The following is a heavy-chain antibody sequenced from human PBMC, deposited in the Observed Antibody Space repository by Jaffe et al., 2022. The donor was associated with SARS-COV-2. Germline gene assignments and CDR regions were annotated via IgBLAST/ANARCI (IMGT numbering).Heavy chain of an antibody. J-gene: IGHJ6*02. CDR3: AKGVFVVPAAMGGMDV. CDR1: GFRFSNYA. Sequence: EVQLLESGGGLVQPGGSLRLSCAASGFRFSNYAMNWVRQAPGKGLEWVSGISGSGGTTNYADSVKGRFTISRDNSKDTLYLQMTSLRAEDTAVYYCAKGVFVVPAAMGGMDVWGQGTTVTVSS. CDR2: ISGSGGTT. D-gene: IGHD2-2*01. V-gene: IGHV3-23*01.